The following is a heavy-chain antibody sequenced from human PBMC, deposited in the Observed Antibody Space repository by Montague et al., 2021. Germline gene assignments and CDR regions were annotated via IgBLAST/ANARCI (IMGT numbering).Heavy chain of an antibody. J-gene: IGHJ6*03. Sequence: SETLSLTCTVSRSLINSDYYCGWIRQPPGKGLEWMGSVSHGGRTYYNPSLKSRVTISVDTSNNHFSLKLSSVIAADTAMYYCARERDRYYYMDIWGKGTTITVSS. CDR3: ARERDRYYYMDI. V-gene: IGHV4-38-2*02. CDR2: VSHGGRT. CDR1: RSLINSDYY.